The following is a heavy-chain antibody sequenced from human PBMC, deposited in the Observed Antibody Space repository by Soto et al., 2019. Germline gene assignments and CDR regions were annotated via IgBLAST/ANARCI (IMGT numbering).Heavy chain of an antibody. D-gene: IGHD7-27*01. V-gene: IGHV4-59*08. CDR2: IYYRGNT. J-gene: IGHJ6*02. CDR3: ARHSKKTGDFDYYYGMDV. Sequence: QVQVKESGPGLVKPSETLSLTCTVSGGSMSPYYWSWIRQAPGKGLEWIANIYYRGNTNYNPSLESRVTISVDTSKNQFSLKLNSMTAADTAVYYCARHSKKTGDFDYYYGMDVRGQGTTVTVSS. CDR1: GGSMSPYY.